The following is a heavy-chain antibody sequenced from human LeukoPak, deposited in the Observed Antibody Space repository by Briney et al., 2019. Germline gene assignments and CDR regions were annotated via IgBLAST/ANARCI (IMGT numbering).Heavy chain of an antibody. Sequence: GASVKVSCKASGYTFTSYAMNWVRQAPGQGLEWMGWINTNTGNPTYAQGFTGRFVFSLDTSVSTAYLQISSLKAEDTAVYYCARGDSSWYSLQDYYYYYYMDVWGKGTTVTVSS. J-gene: IGHJ6*03. CDR2: INTNTGNP. D-gene: IGHD6-13*01. CDR3: ARGDSSWYSLQDYYYYYYMDV. V-gene: IGHV7-4-1*02. CDR1: GYTFTSYA.